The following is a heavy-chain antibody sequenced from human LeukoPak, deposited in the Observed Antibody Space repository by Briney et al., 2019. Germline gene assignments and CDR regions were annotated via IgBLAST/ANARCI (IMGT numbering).Heavy chain of an antibody. CDR2: MNPDSGNT. D-gene: IGHD5-12*01. Sequence: ASVKVSCKASGYTFTSYDINWVRQATGQGLEWMGWMNPDSGNTGYAQKFQGRVTMTRNTSISTAYMELSSLRSEDTAVYYCARGSGYSGYGGFDYWGQGTLVTVSS. CDR1: GYTFTSYD. CDR3: ARGSGYSGYGGFDY. V-gene: IGHV1-8*01. J-gene: IGHJ4*02.